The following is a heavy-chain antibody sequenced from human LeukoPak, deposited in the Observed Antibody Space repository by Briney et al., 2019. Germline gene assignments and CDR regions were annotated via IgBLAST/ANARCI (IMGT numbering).Heavy chain of an antibody. Sequence: GGSLRLSCEASGFTFSSYAMSWVRQAPGKGLEWVSAISGSGGSTYYADSVKGRFTISRDNSKNTLYLQMNSLRAEDTAVYYCAHSGYDRPYYFDYWGQGTLVTVSS. CDR2: ISGSGGST. CDR3: AHSGYDRPYYFDY. D-gene: IGHD5-12*01. V-gene: IGHV3-23*01. CDR1: GFTFSSYA. J-gene: IGHJ4*02.